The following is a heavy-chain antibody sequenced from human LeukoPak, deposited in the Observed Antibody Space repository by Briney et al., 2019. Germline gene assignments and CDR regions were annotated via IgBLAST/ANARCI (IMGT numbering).Heavy chain of an antibody. V-gene: IGHV3-11*01. Sequence: GSLSLSCAASGFTFSDYYMSWIRQAPGKGLEWVSYISSSGSTIYYADSVKGRFTISRDNAKNSLYLQMNSLRAEDTAVYYCARDSLPSNYYDSSGYPDWFDPWGQGTLVTVSS. J-gene: IGHJ5*02. CDR2: ISSSGSTI. CDR1: GFTFSDYY. D-gene: IGHD3-22*01. CDR3: ARDSLPSNYYDSSGYPDWFDP.